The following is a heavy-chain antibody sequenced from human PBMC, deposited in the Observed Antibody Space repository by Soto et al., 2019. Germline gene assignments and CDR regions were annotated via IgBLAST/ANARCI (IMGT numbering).Heavy chain of an antibody. V-gene: IGHV1-2*04. D-gene: IGHD6-19*01. J-gene: IGHJ5*02. CDR3: ARAGYGSGWFPRNWFDP. Sequence: ASVKVSCKASGYTFTGYYMHWVRQAPGQGLEWMGWINPNSGGTNYAQKFQGWVTMTRDTSISTAYMELSRLRSDDTAVYYCARAGYGSGWFPRNWFDPWGQGTLVTVSS. CDR2: INPNSGGT. CDR1: GYTFTGYY.